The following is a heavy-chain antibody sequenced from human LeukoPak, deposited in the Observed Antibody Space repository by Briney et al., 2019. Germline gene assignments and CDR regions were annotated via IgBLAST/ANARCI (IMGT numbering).Heavy chain of an antibody. D-gene: IGHD3-16*01. CDR1: RFTFSRYG. J-gene: IGHJ4*02. Sequence: GGSLRLSCAASRFTFSRYGMHWVRQAPGKGLEWVAVISYDGSNKYYADSVKGRFTISRDNSKNTLYLQMNSLRAEDTAVYYCAKPLHVWGSYFDYWGQGTLVTVSS. CDR3: AKPLHVWGSYFDY. V-gene: IGHV3-30*18. CDR2: ISYDGSNK.